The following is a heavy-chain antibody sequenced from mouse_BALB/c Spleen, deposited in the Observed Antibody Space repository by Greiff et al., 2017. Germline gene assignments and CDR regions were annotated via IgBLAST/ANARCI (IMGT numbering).Heavy chain of an antibody. CDR1: GYTFTNYW. J-gene: IGHJ4*01. Sequence: QVQLQQSGAELVRPGTSVKISCKASGYTFTNYWLGWVKQRPGHGLEWIGDIYPGGGYTNYNEKFKGKATLTADTSSSTAYMQLSSLTSEDSAVYFCAKHYYGYVSYAMDYWGQGTSVTVSA. V-gene: IGHV1-63*02. CDR3: AKHYYGYVSYAMDY. CDR2: IYPGGGYT. D-gene: IGHD1-2*01.